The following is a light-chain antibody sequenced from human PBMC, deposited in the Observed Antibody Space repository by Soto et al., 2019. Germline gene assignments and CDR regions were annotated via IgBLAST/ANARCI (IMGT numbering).Light chain of an antibody. V-gene: IGKV1-33*01. CDR2: DAS. Sequence: DIQMTQSPSSLSASVGDRVTITCQASQDIRNYLNWYQQKPGKAPKLLIYDASNLETGVPSRFSGSGSGTDFTFTISSLQPEDIAIYYCQQHDKVRLIFTFGPGTKV. CDR3: QQHDKVRLIFT. CDR1: QDIRNY. J-gene: IGKJ3*01.